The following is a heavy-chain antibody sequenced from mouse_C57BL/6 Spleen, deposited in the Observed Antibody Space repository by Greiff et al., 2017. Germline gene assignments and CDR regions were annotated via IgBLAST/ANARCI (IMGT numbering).Heavy chain of an antibody. J-gene: IGHJ2*01. CDR3: ARGGLYYFDY. Sequence: QVHVKQSGAELVKPGASVKLSCKASGYTFTSYWMHWVKQRPGQGLEWIGMIHPNSGSTNYNEKFKSKATLTVDKSSSTAYMQLSSLTSEDSAVYYCARGGLYYFDYWGQGTTLTVSS. CDR1: GYTFTSYW. V-gene: IGHV1-64*01. CDR2: IHPNSGST.